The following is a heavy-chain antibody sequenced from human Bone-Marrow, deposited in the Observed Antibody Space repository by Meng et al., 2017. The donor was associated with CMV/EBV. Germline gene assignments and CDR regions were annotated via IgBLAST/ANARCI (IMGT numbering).Heavy chain of an antibody. CDR2: ISAYNGNT. V-gene: IGHV1-18*01. D-gene: IGHD6-6*01. CDR3: AGDGGGVSSSPRYGIDV. CDR1: GYTFTNYD. Sequence: ASVKVSCKASGYTFTNYDITWVRQAPGQGVEWMGWISAYNGNTNYAQKLQGRVTMTTDTSTSTACMELRNLRVDDTAVYYCAGDGGGVSSSPRYGIDVWGQGTTVTVSS. J-gene: IGHJ6*02.